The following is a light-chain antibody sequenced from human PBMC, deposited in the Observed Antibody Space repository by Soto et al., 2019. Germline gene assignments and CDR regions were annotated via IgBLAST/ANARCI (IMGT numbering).Light chain of an antibody. Sequence: QSVLTQPRSVSGSPGQSVTISCTGTSSDVGTYNYVSWYQQHPGKAPKLMIYDVTNRPSGVPDRFSGSKSGNTASLTISGLQAEDEADYYCFSYAGYYTLLFGGGTKLTVL. CDR3: FSYAGYYTLL. V-gene: IGLV2-11*01. CDR1: SSDVGTYNY. J-gene: IGLJ3*02. CDR2: DVT.